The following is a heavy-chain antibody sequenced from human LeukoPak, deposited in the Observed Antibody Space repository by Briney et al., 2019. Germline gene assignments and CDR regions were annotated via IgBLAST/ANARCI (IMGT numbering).Heavy chain of an antibody. D-gene: IGHD2-15*01. CDR1: GFTFSSYS. Sequence: GGSLRLSCAASGFTFSSYSLNWVRQAPGKGLEWVSSITTSSSYIYYADSVKGRFTISRDNAKNSLYLQMNSLRAEDTAVYYCARVYGGSCLDPWGQGTLVTVSS. CDR3: ARVYGGSCLDP. J-gene: IGHJ5*02. V-gene: IGHV3-21*01. CDR2: ITTSSSYI.